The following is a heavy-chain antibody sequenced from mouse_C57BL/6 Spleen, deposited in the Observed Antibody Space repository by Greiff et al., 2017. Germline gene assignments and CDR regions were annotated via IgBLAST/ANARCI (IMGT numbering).Heavy chain of an antibody. CDR3: ARDDYFDY. Sequence: EVHLVESGPGLVKPSQSLSLTCSVTGYSITSGYYWNWIRQFPGNKLEWMGYISYDGSNNYNPSLKNRISITRDTSKNQFFLKLNSVTTEDTATYYCARDDYFDYWGQGTTLTVSS. CDR1: GYSITSGYY. CDR2: ISYDGSN. V-gene: IGHV3-6*01. J-gene: IGHJ2*01.